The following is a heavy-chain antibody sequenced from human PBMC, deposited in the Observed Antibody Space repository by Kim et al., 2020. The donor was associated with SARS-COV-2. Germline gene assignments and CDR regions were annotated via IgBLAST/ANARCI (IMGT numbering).Heavy chain of an antibody. CDR3: AREGSGSYNWLDP. CDR1: GYTFDTFS. D-gene: IGHD3-10*01. Sequence: ASVKVSCKASGYTFDTFSLYWVRQAPGQRFEWMGWINGGNGNTRYSQNFQGRLTITRDTSATTAYMERSRLTSKDTAVYFCAREGSGSYNWLDPWGQGTLVTVSS. CDR2: INGGNGNT. J-gene: IGHJ5*02. V-gene: IGHV1-3*01.